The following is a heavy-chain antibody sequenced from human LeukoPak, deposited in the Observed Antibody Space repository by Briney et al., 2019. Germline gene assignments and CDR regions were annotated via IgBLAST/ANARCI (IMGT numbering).Heavy chain of an antibody. CDR2: IYYSGSP. CDR1: GGSISSSSYY. D-gene: IGHD3-22*01. CDR3: ARRYYDSSGYIFDY. Sequence: SETLSLTCTVSGGSISSSSYYWGWIRQPPGKGLEWIGSIYYSGSPYYNPSLKSRVTISVDTSKNQFSLKLSSVTAADTAVYYCARRYYDSSGYIFDYWGQGTLVTVSS. J-gene: IGHJ4*02. V-gene: IGHV4-39*01.